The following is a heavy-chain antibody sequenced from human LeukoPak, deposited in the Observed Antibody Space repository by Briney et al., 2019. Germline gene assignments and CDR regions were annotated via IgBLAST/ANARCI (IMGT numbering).Heavy chain of an antibody. CDR2: IKSDTDGETT. V-gene: IGHV3-15*01. Sequence: GGSLRLSCAASGFSFHEALMMWVGQAPGKGLEWVGRIKSDTDGETTDYAAPVKGRFTVSRDDSRNTLYLQMTTLKTQTTAQYHCNTDPRAAYCSGVSGYPYDYWGQGTLVTVSS. D-gene: IGHD2-15*01. J-gene: IGHJ4*02. CDR3: NTDPRAAYCSGVSGYPYDY. CDR1: GFSFHEAL.